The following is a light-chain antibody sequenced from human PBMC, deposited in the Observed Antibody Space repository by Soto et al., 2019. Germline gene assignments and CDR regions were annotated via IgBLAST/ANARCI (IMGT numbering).Light chain of an antibody. V-gene: IGLV2-11*01. J-gene: IGLJ2*01. CDR1: SSDVGDYNS. CDR3: MQGIQSPLT. Sequence: QSVLTQPRSVSGSPGQSVTASCIGTSSDVGDYNSVSWYQQHPGKAPKLMIYDVSKRPSGVPDRFSGSGSGTDFTLKISRVEAEDVGVYYCMQGIQSPLTFGGGTK. CDR2: DVS.